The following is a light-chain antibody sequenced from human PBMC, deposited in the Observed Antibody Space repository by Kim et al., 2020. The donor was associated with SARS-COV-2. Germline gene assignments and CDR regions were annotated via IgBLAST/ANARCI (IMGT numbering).Light chain of an antibody. Sequence: SASVGDRVTITCQASQDISNYLNWYQQKPGKAPKLLIYDASNLETGVPSRFSGSGSGTDFTFTISSLQPEDIATYYCQQYDNLPYTFGQGTKLGDQT. CDR1: QDISNY. CDR3: QQYDNLPYT. J-gene: IGKJ2*01. V-gene: IGKV1-33*01. CDR2: DAS.